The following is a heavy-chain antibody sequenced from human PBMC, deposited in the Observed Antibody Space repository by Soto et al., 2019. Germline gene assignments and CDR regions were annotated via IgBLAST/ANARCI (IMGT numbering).Heavy chain of an antibody. D-gene: IGHD2-15*01. V-gene: IGHV6-1*01. CDR3: ARGPRSLAH. CDR1: GDSVSSNNAA. J-gene: IGHJ4*02. Sequence: SQTLSLTCAISGDSVSSNNAAWNWIRQSPSRGLEWLGRTYYRSRWYSYYAASVRSRISINPDTSKNQFSLQLKSVTTEDTAVDYCARGPRSLAHWGQGIVVTVSS. CDR2: TYYRSRWYS.